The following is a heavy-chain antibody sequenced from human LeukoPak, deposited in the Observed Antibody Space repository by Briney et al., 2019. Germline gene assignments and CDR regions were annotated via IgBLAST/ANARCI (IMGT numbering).Heavy chain of an antibody. CDR1: GYTFTSYG. V-gene: IGHV1-18*01. D-gene: IGHD6-19*01. CDR3: ARDFLPTWYSGGWYFDY. J-gene: IGHJ4*02. Sequence: GASVKVSCKASGYTFTSYGISWVRQAPGQGLEWMGWISAYNGNTNYAQKLQGRVTMTTDTSTSTAYMELRSLRSDDAAVYYCARDFLPTWYSGGWYFDYWGQGTLVTVSS. CDR2: ISAYNGNT.